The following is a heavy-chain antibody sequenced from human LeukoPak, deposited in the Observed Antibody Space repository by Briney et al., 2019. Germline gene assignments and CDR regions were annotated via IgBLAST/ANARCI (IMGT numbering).Heavy chain of an antibody. D-gene: IGHD3-22*01. V-gene: IGHV1-8*01. CDR1: GYPFRNYD. CDR3: ARPTYYYDSSGPQEY. Sequence: ASVKVSCKTSGYPFRNYDINWVRQATGQGLEWMGWINPHSGKTGYAQKFQGRVTMTTDTSANTAYMDLSSLRSEDTAMYYCARPTYYYDSSGPQEYWGQGTLVTVSS. J-gene: IGHJ4*02. CDR2: INPHSGKT.